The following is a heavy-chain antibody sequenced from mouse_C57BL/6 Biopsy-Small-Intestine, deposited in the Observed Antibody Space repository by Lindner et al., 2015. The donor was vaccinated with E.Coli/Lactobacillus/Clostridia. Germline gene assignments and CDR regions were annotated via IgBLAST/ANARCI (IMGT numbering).Heavy chain of an antibody. V-gene: IGHV1-59*01. Sequence: SVKVSCKASGFTFTSYYMHWVRQAPGQGLEWMGIINPSGTTTRYAQKFQGRLTLTRDTSTSTVYMELSSLRSEDTAVYYCARSPNWIDYWGQGTLVTVSS. CDR2: INPSGTTT. CDR3: ARSPNWIDY. CDR1: GFTFTSYY. D-gene: IGHD4-1*01. J-gene: IGHJ4*01.